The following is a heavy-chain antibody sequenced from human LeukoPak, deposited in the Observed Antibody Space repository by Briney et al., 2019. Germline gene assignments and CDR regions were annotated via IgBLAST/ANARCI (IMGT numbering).Heavy chain of an antibody. CDR2: INEDGSEK. Sequence: GGSLRLSCAAAGFIFRNYWMGWVRQAPGKGLEWVANINEDGSEKYYVDSVKGRSIISRDNAKNSLYLQMNILRAEDTAVFYCLSGSGHCGQGTLVTVSS. J-gene: IGHJ4*02. CDR3: LSGSGH. V-gene: IGHV3-7*01. CDR1: GFIFRNYW. D-gene: IGHD3-10*01.